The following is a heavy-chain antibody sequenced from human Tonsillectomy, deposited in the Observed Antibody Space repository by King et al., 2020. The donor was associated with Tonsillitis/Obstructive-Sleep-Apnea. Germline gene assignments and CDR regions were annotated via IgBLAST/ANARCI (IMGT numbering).Heavy chain of an antibody. CDR2: IYPDDSDT. CDR3: ARHLGYSSGWYLDY. CDR1: GYSFTTYW. D-gene: IGHD6-19*01. V-gene: IGHV5-51*01. Sequence: QLVQSGAEVKKPGESLKISCKGSGYSFTTYWVAWVRQMPGKGLEWMGIIYPDDSDTRYSPSFQGQVTISADKSISIAYLQWISLQVSDTAVYYCARHLGYSSGWYLDYWGQGTLVTVSS. J-gene: IGHJ4*02.